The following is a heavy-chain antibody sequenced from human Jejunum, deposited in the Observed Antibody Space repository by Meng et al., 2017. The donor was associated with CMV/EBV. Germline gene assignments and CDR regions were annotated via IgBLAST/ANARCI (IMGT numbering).Heavy chain of an antibody. D-gene: IGHD1-14*01. CDR3: ARGRRNEPLFDY. CDR2: INAYNGDT. J-gene: IGHJ4*02. CDR1: GYTFTNYG. V-gene: IGHV1-18*01. Sequence: QGKLGQAGGWGKRPWASVKASRKASGYTFTNYGITWGRQAPGQGLEWMGWINAYNGDTNYAQTLQGRVTMTTDTSTSTAYMELRSLRSDDTAVYYCARGRRNEPLFDYWGQGTLVTVSS.